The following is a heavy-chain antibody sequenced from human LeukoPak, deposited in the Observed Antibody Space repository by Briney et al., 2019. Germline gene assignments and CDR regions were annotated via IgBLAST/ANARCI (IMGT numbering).Heavy chain of an antibody. CDR1: GFTFSSYG. Sequence: GGSLRLSCAASGFTFSSYGMHWVRQAPGKGLEWVAVIWYDGRNTYYADSVKGRFTISRDNSKNTLYLQMNSLRAEDTAVYYCASSNGDYYFDYWGQGTLVTVSS. D-gene: IGHD4-17*01. J-gene: IGHJ4*02. V-gene: IGHV3-33*01. CDR2: IWYDGRNT. CDR3: ASSNGDYYFDY.